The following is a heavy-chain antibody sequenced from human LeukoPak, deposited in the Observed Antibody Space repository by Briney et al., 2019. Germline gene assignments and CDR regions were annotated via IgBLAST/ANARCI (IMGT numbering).Heavy chain of an antibody. Sequence: GGSLRLSCAASGFTFSSYWMGWVRQAPGKGLEWVANIKQDGSEKYYVDSVKGRFTISRDNAKNSLYLQMNSLRAEDTAVYYCARSGDYVSGSSDYWGQGTLVTVSS. CDR3: ARSGDYVSGSSDY. CDR2: IKQDGSEK. CDR1: GFTFSSYW. D-gene: IGHD4-17*01. J-gene: IGHJ4*02. V-gene: IGHV3-7*01.